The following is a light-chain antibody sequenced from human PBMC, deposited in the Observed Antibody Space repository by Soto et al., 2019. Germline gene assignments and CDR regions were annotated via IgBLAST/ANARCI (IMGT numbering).Light chain of an antibody. CDR2: EVT. V-gene: IGLV2-14*01. CDR1: SSDVGGYNL. J-gene: IGLJ1*01. CDR3: TSYTGGNSLYV. Sequence: QPVLTQPASVSGSPGQSITISCTGTSSDVGGYNLVSWYQQHPGKAPKLMIYEVTKRPSGVSNRFSASKSGNTASLTISGLQAEDEADYYCTSYTGGNSLYVFGTGTKLTVL.